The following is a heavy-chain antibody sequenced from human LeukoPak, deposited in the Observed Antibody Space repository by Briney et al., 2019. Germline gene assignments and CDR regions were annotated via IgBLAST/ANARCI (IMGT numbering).Heavy chain of an antibody. D-gene: IGHD3-22*01. V-gene: IGHV3-9*01. CDR3: AKSDYYDSSGSPADY. Sequence: PGGSLRLSCAASGFTFDDYAMHWVRQAPGKGLEWVSGISWNSGSIGYADSVKGRFTISRDNAKNSLYLQMNSLRAEDTALYYCAKSDYYDSSGSPADYWGQGTLVTVSS. J-gene: IGHJ4*02. CDR2: ISWNSGSI. CDR1: GFTFDDYA.